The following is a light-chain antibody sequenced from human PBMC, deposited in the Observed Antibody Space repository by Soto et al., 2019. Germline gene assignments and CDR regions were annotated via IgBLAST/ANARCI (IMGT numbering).Light chain of an antibody. CDR3: TSWTTSTTMI. J-gene: IGLJ2*01. CDR1: SSDIGAYNF. CDR2: DVN. V-gene: IGLV2-14*03. Sequence: QSALTQPASVSGSRGQSITISCTGTSSDIGAYNFVSWYQQHPGKAPKLMLYDVNIRPSGVSNRFSGSKPGNTASLTISGLQAEDEADYYCTSWTTSTTMIFGGGTKVTVL.